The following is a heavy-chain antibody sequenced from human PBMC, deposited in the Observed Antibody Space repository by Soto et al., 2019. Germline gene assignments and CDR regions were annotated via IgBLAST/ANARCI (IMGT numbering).Heavy chain of an antibody. CDR3: ATKGRWYVRYYYYGMDV. Sequence: GASVKVSCKVSGYTLTELSIHWVRQAPGKGLEWMGGFNPEDGETIYAQKFQGRVTMTEDTSTDTAYMELSSLRSEDTAVYYCATKGRWYVRYYYYGMDVWGQGTTVTVSS. V-gene: IGHV1-24*01. CDR2: FNPEDGET. D-gene: IGHD6-13*01. CDR1: GYTLTELS. J-gene: IGHJ6*02.